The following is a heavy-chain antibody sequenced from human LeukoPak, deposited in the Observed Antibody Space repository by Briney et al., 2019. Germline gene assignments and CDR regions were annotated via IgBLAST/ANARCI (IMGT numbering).Heavy chain of an antibody. J-gene: IGHJ4*02. CDR2: INDSGGAT. V-gene: IGHV3-23*01. D-gene: IGHD2-2*01. CDR1: GFTFSTYA. Sequence: GGSLRLSCAAPGFTFSTYAMSWVRQAPGKGLEWVSAINDSGGATYYADSVKGRFTISRDNSKNTLYLQMNSLRAEDTAVYYCAKDGGYCSGTSCYWDYWGQGTLVTVSS. CDR3: AKDGGYCSGTSCYWDY.